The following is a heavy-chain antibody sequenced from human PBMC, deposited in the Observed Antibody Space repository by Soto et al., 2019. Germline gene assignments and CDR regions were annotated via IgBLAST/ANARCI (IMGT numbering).Heavy chain of an antibody. Sequence: QVQLVQSGAEVKKPGASVKVSCKASGYTFTSYDINWVRQATGQGLEWMGWMNPNSGNTGYAQKFQGRVTMTRNTSISTAYMELSSLRSEDTAVYYCARGDIVVVPAAPYAFDIWGQGTMVTVSS. CDR3: ARGDIVVVPAAPYAFDI. J-gene: IGHJ3*02. D-gene: IGHD2-2*01. V-gene: IGHV1-8*01. CDR1: GYTFTSYD. CDR2: MNPNSGNT.